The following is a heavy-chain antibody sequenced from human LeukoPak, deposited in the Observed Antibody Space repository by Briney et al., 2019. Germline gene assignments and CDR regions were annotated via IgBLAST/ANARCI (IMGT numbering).Heavy chain of an antibody. D-gene: IGHD6-19*01. CDR2: VSDSFNK. V-gene: IGHV3-48*02. CDR1: GFTFSSYT. Sequence: GGSLRLSCAASGFTFSSYTMNWVRQAPGKGLEWVSTVSDSFNKHYSDSVKGRFTISRDDAGNSLYLQMNSLRDEDTAVYYCAKGGWLEYWGQGTLVTVSS. J-gene: IGHJ4*02. CDR3: AKGGWLEY.